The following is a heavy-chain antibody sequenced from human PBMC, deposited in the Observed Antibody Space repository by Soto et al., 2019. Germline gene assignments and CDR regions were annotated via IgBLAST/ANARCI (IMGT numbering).Heavy chain of an antibody. CDR2: IWYDGSNK. V-gene: IGHV3-33*01. J-gene: IGHJ4*02. CDR1: GFTFSGYG. Sequence: GGSLRLSCAASGFTFSGYGMHWVRQAPGKGLEWVAVIWYDGSNKYYADSVKGRFTISRDNSKNTLYLQMNSLRAEDTAVYYCAREGGQWELHVNFDYWGQGTLVTVSS. CDR3: AREGGQWELHVNFDY. D-gene: IGHD1-26*01.